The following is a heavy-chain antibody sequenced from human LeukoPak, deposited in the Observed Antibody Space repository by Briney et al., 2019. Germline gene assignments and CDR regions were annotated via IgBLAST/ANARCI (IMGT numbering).Heavy chain of an antibody. Sequence: ASVKVSCKASGYTSTSYGISWVRQAPGQGLGWMGWISAYNGNTNYAQKLQGRVTMTTDTSTITAYVELRSLRSDDTAVYYCARGCYGVFYGMDVWGQGTTVTVSS. V-gene: IGHV1-18*01. D-gene: IGHD2-15*01. J-gene: IGHJ6*02. CDR3: ARGCYGVFYGMDV. CDR2: ISAYNGNT. CDR1: GYTSTSYG.